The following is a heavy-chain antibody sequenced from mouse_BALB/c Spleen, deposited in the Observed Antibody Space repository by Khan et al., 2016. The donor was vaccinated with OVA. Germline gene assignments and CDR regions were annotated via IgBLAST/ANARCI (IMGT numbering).Heavy chain of an antibody. CDR3: ARGGKGGFAY. CDR2: VSSLAYNF. CDR1: GFTFSDYG. Sequence: EVELVESGGGLVQPGGSRKLSCAASGFTFSDYGMAWVRQAPGKGPEWVAFVSSLAYNFYYADTVTGRFTISRENAKNTLYLEMSSLRSEDTAMYYSARGGKGGFAYWGQGTLVTVSA. J-gene: IGHJ3*01. V-gene: IGHV5-15*02.